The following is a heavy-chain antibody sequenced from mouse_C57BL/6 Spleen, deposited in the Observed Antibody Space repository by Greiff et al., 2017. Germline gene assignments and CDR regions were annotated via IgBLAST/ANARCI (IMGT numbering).Heavy chain of an antibody. CDR1: GYTFTSYG. CDR2: IYPRSGNT. V-gene: IGHV1-81*01. D-gene: IGHD2-4*01. Sequence: VKLQQSGAELARPGASVKLSCKASGYTFTSYGISWVKQRTGQGLEWIGEIYPRSGNTYYNEKFKGKATLTADKSSSTAYMELRSLTSEDSAVYFCARENYDYDGAYWGQGTLVTVSA. CDR3: ARENYDYDGAY. J-gene: IGHJ3*01.